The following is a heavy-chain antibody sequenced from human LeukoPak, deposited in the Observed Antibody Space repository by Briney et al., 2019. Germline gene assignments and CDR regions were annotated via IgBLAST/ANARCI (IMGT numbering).Heavy chain of an antibody. V-gene: IGHV3-30*09. CDR3: ERAGYGSGWLWNCDL. Sequence: PAGTSLRPSCAPAGSSFRSHAMHWVRPAGRKRLEWVAVTSYDGTNKDYADSVKGRFAISRDNSKNTLYLQMNRLRPEDTAVYFCERAGYGSGWLWNCDLWGKGTLVTVSS. CDR2: TSYDGTNK. J-gene: IGHJ4*02. D-gene: IGHD6-19*01. CDR1: GSSFRSHA.